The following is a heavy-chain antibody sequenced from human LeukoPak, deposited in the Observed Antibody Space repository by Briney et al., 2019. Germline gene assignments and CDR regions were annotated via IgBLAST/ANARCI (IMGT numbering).Heavy chain of an antibody. J-gene: IGHJ4*02. Sequence: SETLSLTCTVSGGSISSYYWSWIRQPAGKGLEWIGRIYTSGSTNYNPSLKSRVTISVDTSKNQFSLKLSSVTAADTAVYYCARATMGYSSGWYLSWGQGTLVTVSS. D-gene: IGHD6-19*01. CDR2: IYTSGST. V-gene: IGHV4-4*07. CDR1: GGSISSYY. CDR3: ARATMGYSSGWYLS.